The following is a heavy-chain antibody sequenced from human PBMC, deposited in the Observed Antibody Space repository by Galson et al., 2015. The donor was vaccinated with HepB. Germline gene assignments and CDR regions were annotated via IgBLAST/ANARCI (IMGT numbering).Heavy chain of an antibody. CDR1: GYTFTSYA. J-gene: IGHJ4*02. Sequence: SVKVSCKASGYTFTSYAMHWVRQAPGQRLEWMGWINAGNGNTKYSQKFQGRVTITRDTSASTAYMELSSLRSEDTAVYYCARALRGEGHIAARPGDYWGQGTLVTVSS. CDR2: INAGNGNT. CDR3: ARALRGEGHIAARPGDY. D-gene: IGHD6-6*01. V-gene: IGHV1-3*01.